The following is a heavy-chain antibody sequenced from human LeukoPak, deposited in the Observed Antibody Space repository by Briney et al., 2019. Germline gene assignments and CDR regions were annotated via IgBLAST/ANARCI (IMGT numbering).Heavy chain of an antibody. CDR2: ISHDGSDS. CDR3: AKELYFGSGSYPDY. D-gene: IGHD3-10*01. CDR1: GFTFSSYG. Sequence: GRSLRLSCAASGFTFSSYGMHWVRQAPGKGMELVAVISHDGSDSHYADSVKGRFTISRDNSKNTVYLQMSSLRPEDTAVYFCAKELYFGSGSYPDYWGQGTLVRVSS. J-gene: IGHJ4*02. V-gene: IGHV3-30*18.